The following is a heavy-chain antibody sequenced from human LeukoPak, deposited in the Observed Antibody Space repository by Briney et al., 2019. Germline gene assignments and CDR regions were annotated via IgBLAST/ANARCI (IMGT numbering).Heavy chain of an antibody. V-gene: IGHV3-30-3*01. CDR2: ISYDGSNK. J-gene: IGHJ4*02. D-gene: IGHD6-13*01. CDR1: GFTFSSYA. Sequence: GGSLRPSCAASGFTFSSYAMHWVRQAPGKGLEWVAVISYDGSNKYYADSVKGRFTISRDNSKNTLYLQMNSLRAEDTAVYYCARAGSSSSPFDYWGQGTLVTVSS. CDR3: ARAGSSSSPFDY.